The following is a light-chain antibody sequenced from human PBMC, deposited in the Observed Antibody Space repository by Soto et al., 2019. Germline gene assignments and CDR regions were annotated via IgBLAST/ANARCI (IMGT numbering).Light chain of an antibody. V-gene: IGKV1-9*01. J-gene: IGKJ3*01. CDR1: QGISTY. CDR2: RAS. CDR3: QQLDRYPIFT. Sequence: DIQLTQSPSFLSASVGDRVTITCRASQGISTYLAWYQLKPGKAPKLLIFRASTLQSGVPSRFSGSGSGTEFTLTISSLQPEDFATYYCQQLDRYPIFTFGPGTKVDIK.